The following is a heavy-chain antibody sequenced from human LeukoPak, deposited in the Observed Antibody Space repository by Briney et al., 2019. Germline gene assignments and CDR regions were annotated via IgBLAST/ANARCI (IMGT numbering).Heavy chain of an antibody. CDR3: ARHFCSSTSCPSDYYYMDV. Sequence: SETLSLACTVCGGSISRYYWSWIRQPPGKGLEWIGYIYTSGSTNYNPSLKSRVTISVDTSKNQFSLKLSSVTAADTAVYYCARHFCSSTSCPSDYYYMDVWGKGTTVTVSS. V-gene: IGHV4-4*09. J-gene: IGHJ6*03. CDR1: GGSISRYY. CDR2: IYTSGST. D-gene: IGHD2-2*01.